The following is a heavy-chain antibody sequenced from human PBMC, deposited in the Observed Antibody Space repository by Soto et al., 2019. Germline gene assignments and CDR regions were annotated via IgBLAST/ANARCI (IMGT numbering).Heavy chain of an antibody. CDR2: IIPILGIA. CDR3: ARDNYGDLYDAFDI. CDR1: GGTFSSYT. Sequence: QVQLVQSGAEVKKPGSSVKVSCKASGGTFSSYTISWVRQAPGQGLEWMGRIIPILGIANHAQKFQGRVTITEDKSTSAAYMELSSLRSEDTAVYYCARDNYGDLYDAFDIWGQGTLVTVSS. J-gene: IGHJ3*02. V-gene: IGHV1-69*02. D-gene: IGHD4-17*01.